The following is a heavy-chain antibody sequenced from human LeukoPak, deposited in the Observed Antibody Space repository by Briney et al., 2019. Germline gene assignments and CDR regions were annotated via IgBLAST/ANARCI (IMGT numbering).Heavy chain of an antibody. V-gene: IGHV4-39*07. D-gene: IGHD3-22*01. CDR1: GGSISSSSYY. CDR3: ARDPPYYYDSSGYYR. J-gene: IGHJ4*02. Sequence: SETLSLTCTVSGGSISSSSYYWGWIRQPPGKGLEWIGSIYYSGSTYYNPSLKSRVTISVDTSKNQFSLKLSSVTAADTAVYYCARDPPYYYDSSGYYRWGQGTLVTVSS. CDR2: IYYSGST.